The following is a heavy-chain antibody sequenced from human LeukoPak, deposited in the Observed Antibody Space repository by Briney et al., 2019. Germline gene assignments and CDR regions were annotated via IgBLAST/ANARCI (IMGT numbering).Heavy chain of an antibody. CDR2: ISSNGGST. CDR3: VKDAVAVAGTVGYFQH. Sequence: PGGSLRLSCSASGFTFSSYAMHWVRQAPGKGLEYVSAISSNGGSTYYADSVKGRFTISRDNSKNTLYLQMSSLRAEDTPVYYCVKDAVAVAGTVGYFQHWGQGTLVTVSS. CDR1: GFTFSSYA. D-gene: IGHD6-19*01. V-gene: IGHV3-64D*06. J-gene: IGHJ1*01.